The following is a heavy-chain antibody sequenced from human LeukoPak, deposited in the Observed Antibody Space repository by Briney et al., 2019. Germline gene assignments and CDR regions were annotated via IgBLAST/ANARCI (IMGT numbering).Heavy chain of an antibody. CDR2: IYYSGST. Sequence: PSETLSLTCTVSGGSISSSSYYWGWIRQPPGKGLEWIGSIYYSGSTYYNPSLKSRVTISVDTSKNQFSLKLSSVTAADTAVYYCAGDFRSGSYWFDPWGQGTLVTVSS. J-gene: IGHJ5*02. CDR3: AGDFRSGSYWFDP. D-gene: IGHD1-26*01. CDR1: GGSISSSSYY. V-gene: IGHV4-39*02.